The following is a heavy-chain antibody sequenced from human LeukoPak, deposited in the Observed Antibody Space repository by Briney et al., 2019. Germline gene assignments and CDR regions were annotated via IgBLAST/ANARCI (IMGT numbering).Heavy chain of an antibody. V-gene: IGHV1-3*01. D-gene: IGHD6-19*01. CDR3: ATFIAVAAQEDY. J-gene: IGHJ4*02. Sequence: ASVKVSRKASGYTFTSYAMHWVRQAPGQRLEWMGWINAGNGNTKYSQKFQGRVTITRDTSASTAYMELSSLRSEDTAVYYCATFIAVAAQEDYWGQGTLVTVSS. CDR2: INAGNGNT. CDR1: GYTFTSYA.